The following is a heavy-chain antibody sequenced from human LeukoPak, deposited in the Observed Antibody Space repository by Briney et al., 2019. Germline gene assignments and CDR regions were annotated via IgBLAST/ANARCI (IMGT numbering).Heavy chain of an antibody. Sequence: GGSLRLSCAASGFIFSNYAMSWVRQAPGKGLEWVSTISGSGDGTYYADSVKGRFTISRDNSRNTLYLQMNSLRVDDTAVYYCARGPFCSSASCYVLGWFDPWGQGTLVTVSS. V-gene: IGHV3-23*01. CDR1: GFIFSNYA. D-gene: IGHD2-2*01. J-gene: IGHJ5*02. CDR2: ISGSGDGT. CDR3: ARGPFCSSASCYVLGWFDP.